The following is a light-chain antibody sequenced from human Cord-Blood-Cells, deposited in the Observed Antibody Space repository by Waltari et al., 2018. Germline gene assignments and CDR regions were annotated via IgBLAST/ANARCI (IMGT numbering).Light chain of an antibody. J-gene: IGLJ3*02. CDR2: EDN. V-gene: IGLV6-57*03. Sequence: NFMLTQPHSVSESPGKTVTISCTRSSGSIASNYVQLYQQRPGSAPTTVIYEDNQRPSGVPDRFSGSIDSSSNSASLTISGLKTEDEADYYCQSYDSSTLVFGGGTKLTVL. CDR3: QSYDSSTLV. CDR1: SGSIASNY.